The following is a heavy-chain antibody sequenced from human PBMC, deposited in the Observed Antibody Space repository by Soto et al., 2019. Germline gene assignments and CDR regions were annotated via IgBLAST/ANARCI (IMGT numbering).Heavy chain of an antibody. CDR1: GFTFSGSA. CDR2: IRSKANSYAT. Sequence: GGSLRLSCAASGFTFSGSAMHWVRQASGKGLEWVGRIRSKANSYATAYAASVKGRFTISRDDSKNTAYLQMNCLKTEDTAVYYCTRLAPQLDRSYYYYGMDVWGQGTTVTVSS. V-gene: IGHV3-73*01. CDR3: TRLAPQLDRSYYYYGMDV. D-gene: IGHD1-1*01. J-gene: IGHJ6*02.